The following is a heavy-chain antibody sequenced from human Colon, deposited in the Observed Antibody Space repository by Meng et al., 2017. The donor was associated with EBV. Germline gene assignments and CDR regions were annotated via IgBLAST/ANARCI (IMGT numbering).Heavy chain of an antibody. CDR2: IYHSGST. D-gene: IGHD2-21*02. CDR1: GDSISSGGYY. J-gene: IGHJ4*02. CDR3: ARVGAYCGGDCYHPR. Sequence: QVQLQESGPGLVKPSXXLSLTCXVSGDSISSGGYYWSWLRQPPGKGLEWIGEIYHSGSTNYNPSLKSRVTISVDESKNQFSLRLSSVTAADTAVYYCARVGAYCGGDCYHPRRGQGTMVTVSS. V-gene: IGHV4-30-4*01.